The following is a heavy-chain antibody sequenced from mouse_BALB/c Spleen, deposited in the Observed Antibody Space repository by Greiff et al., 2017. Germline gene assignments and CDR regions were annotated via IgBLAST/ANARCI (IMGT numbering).Heavy chain of an antibody. CDR1: GFSLTSYG. V-gene: IGHV2-9*02. J-gene: IGHJ4*01. CDR2: IWAGGST. CDR3: ARDLLSYAMDY. Sequence: QVQLQQSGPGLVAPSQSLSITCTVSGFSLTSYGVHWVRQPPGKGLEWLGVIWAGGSTNYNSALMSRLSISKDNSKSKVFLKMNSLQTDDTAMSYCARDLLSYAMDYWGPGTSVTVSS.